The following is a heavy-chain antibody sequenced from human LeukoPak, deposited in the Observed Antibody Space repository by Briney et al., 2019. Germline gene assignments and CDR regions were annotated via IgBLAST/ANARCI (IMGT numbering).Heavy chain of an antibody. D-gene: IGHD1-26*01. Sequence: GGSLRLSCAASGFTVSDNYMTWVRQAPGKGLEWVSSIYSAGATHYAESVKGRFTISRDNSKNTLYLQMNSLRAEDMAVYYCARIEWERLGRAFDIWGQGTMVTVSS. V-gene: IGHV3-53*01. CDR3: ARIEWERLGRAFDI. CDR1: GFTVSDNY. CDR2: IYSAGAT. J-gene: IGHJ3*02.